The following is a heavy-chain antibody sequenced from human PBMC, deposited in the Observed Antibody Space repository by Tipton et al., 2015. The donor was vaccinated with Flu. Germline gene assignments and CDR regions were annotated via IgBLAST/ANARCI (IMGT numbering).Heavy chain of an antibody. D-gene: IGHD1-7*01. Sequence: TLSLTCTVSGGSISSYYWSWIRQPPGKGLEWIGYIYCSGSTNYNPSLKSRVTISVDTSKNQFSLKLSSVTAADTAVYYCARGNWNYGGFFDYWGQGTLVTVSS. CDR1: GGSISSYY. V-gene: IGHV4-59*01. J-gene: IGHJ4*02. CDR3: ARGNWNYGGFFDY. CDR2: IYCSGST.